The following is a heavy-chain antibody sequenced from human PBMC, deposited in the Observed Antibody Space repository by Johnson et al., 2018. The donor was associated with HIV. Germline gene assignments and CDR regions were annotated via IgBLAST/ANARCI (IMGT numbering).Heavy chain of an antibody. Sequence: QVQLVESGGGLVRPGGSLRLSCAASGFTFSSYAMHWVRQAPGKGLEWVSGIHWNGGSPIYYADSVKGRFTISRDNSKNTLYLQMNSLGGEDTAVYYCATCSDQVLLGGDVFDIWGQGTMVTVSS. J-gene: IGHJ3*02. D-gene: IGHD3-16*01. CDR3: ATCSDQVLLGGDVFDI. V-gene: IGHV3-NL1*01. CDR1: GFTFSSYA. CDR2: IHWNGGSPI.